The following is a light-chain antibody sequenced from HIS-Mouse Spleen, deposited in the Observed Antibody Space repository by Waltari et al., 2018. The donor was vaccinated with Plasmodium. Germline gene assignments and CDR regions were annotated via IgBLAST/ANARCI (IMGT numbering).Light chain of an antibody. CDR1: SLRSYY. Sequence: SSELTQAPAVSVALGQIVRITCQGDSLRSYYASWYQQKPGQAPVLVLYGKNNRPSGIPDRFSGSSSGNTASLTITGAQAEDEADYYCNSRDSSGNHWVFGGGTKLTVL. CDR3: NSRDSSGNHWV. V-gene: IGLV3-19*01. J-gene: IGLJ3*02. CDR2: GKN.